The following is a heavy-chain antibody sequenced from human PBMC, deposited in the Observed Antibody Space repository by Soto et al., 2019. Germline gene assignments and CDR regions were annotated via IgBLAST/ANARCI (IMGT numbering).Heavy chain of an antibody. J-gene: IGHJ5*02. D-gene: IGHD4-17*01. CDR2: MNPNSGNT. CDR1: GYTFTSYD. V-gene: IGHV1-8*01. CDR3: ARGDDGPDWFDP. Sequence: ASVKVSCKASGYTFTSYDINWVRQATGQGLEWMGWMNPNSGNTGYAQKFQGRVTMTRNTSISTAYMELSSLRSEDTAVYYCARGDDGPDWFDPWGQGTLVTVSS.